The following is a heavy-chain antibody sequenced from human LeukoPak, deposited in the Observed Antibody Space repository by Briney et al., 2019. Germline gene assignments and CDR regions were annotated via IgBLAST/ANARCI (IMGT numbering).Heavy chain of an antibody. CDR2: INPNSGGT. CDR1: GYTFTDYY. J-gene: IGHJ4*02. CDR3: ARVHVEGATQVDY. D-gene: IGHD1-26*01. Sequence: ASVKVSCKASGYTFTDYYMHWVRQAPGQGLEWMGWINPNSGGTNYAQKFQGRVTMTRDTSISTAYMELSRLRSDDTAVYYCARVHVEGATQVDYWGQGTLVTVSS. V-gene: IGHV1-2*02.